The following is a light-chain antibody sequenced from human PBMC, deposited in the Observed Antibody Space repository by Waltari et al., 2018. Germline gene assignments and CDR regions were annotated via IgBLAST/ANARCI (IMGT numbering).Light chain of an antibody. V-gene: IGKV3-20*01. CDR3: QKYSDSPHS. CDR2: GVS. J-gene: IGKJ2*03. Sequence: VILSQSPATLSLSPGARATLSCRASQSVGKYLAWYQHKPGQAPRLLISGVSIRASGIPDRFSGTGSGTDFTLTISRLEPEDFAVYYCQKYSDSPHSFGLGTKVEIK. CDR1: QSVGKY.